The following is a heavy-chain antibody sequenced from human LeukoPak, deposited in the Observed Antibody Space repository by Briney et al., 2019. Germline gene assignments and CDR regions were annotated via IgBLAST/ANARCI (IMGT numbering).Heavy chain of an antibody. V-gene: IGHV4-59*01. CDR3: ARGARGYYFDY. Sequence: PSETLSLTCTVSGGSISSYYWSWIRQPPGKGLEWIGYIYYSGSTNYNPSLKSRVTISVDTSKNQFSLKLSSVTAADTAVYYYARGARGYYFDYWGQGTLVTVSS. J-gene: IGHJ4*02. CDR2: IYYSGST. CDR1: GGSISSYY. D-gene: IGHD3-10*01.